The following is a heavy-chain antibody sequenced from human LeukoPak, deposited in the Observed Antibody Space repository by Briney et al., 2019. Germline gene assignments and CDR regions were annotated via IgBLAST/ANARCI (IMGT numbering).Heavy chain of an antibody. CDR3: ARSIPYGTTWYGRSDY. J-gene: IGHJ4*02. Sequence: GGSLRLSCAASGFPFSSYSMTWVRQAPGKGLEWVANIKPDGTTKFYVDSVKGRFTISRDNALNSLYLHMNSLRAEDTAIYYCARSIPYGTTWYGRSDYWGQGTLVTVSS. V-gene: IGHV3-7*03. D-gene: IGHD6-13*01. CDR2: IKPDGTTK. CDR1: GFPFSSYS.